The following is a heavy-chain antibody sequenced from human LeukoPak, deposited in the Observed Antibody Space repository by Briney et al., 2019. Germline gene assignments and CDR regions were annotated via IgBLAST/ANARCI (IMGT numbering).Heavy chain of an antibody. CDR2: ISSSGSTI. Sequence: GGSLRLSCAASGFTFSDYYMSWIRQAPGKGLEWVSYISSSGSTIYYADSVKGRFTISRDNAKNSLYLQMNSLRAEDTAVYYCARGSPTLSSTYYDFWSGYYTPEDYYYGMDVWGQGTTDTVSS. V-gene: IGHV3-11*01. CDR3: ARGSPTLSSTYYDFWSGYYTPEDYYYGMDV. D-gene: IGHD3-3*01. J-gene: IGHJ6*02. CDR1: GFTFSDYY.